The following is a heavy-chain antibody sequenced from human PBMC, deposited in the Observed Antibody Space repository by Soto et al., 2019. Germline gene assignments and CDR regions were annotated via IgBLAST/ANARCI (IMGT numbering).Heavy chain of an antibody. CDR1: GFTFSSYA. D-gene: IGHD6-25*01. CDR2: ISYDGSNK. V-gene: IGHV3-30-3*01. CDR3: AREERAY. J-gene: IGHJ4*02. Sequence: RRLSCAASGFTFSSYAMHWVRQAPGKGLEWVAVISYDGSNKYYADSVKGRFTISRDNSKNTLYLQMNSLRAEDTAVYYCAREERAYWGQGTLVTVSS.